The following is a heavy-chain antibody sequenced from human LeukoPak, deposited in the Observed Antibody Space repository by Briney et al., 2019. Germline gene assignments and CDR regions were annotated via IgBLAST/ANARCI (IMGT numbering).Heavy chain of an antibody. V-gene: IGHV4-61*05. CDR1: GGSISSSSYY. J-gene: IGHJ4*02. CDR2: IYYSGST. Sequence: SETLSLTCTVSGGSISSSSYYWGWIRQPPGKGLEWIGYIYYSGSTNYNPSLKSRVTISVDTSKNQFSLKLSSVTAADTAVYYCANRGYCSGGSCSPEPPFDCWGQGTLVTVSS. D-gene: IGHD2-15*01. CDR3: ANRGYCSGGSCSPEPPFDC.